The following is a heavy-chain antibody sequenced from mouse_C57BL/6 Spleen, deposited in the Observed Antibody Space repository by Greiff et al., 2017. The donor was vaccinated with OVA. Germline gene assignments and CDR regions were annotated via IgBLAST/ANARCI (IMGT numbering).Heavy chain of an antibody. J-gene: IGHJ4*01. Sequence: QVQLQQPGAELVKPGASVEMSCKASGYTFTSYWITWVKQRPGQGLEWIGDIYPGSGSTNYNEKFKSKATLTVDTSSSTAYMQLSSLTSEDSAVYYCASFYGSIAMDYWGQGTSVTVSS. D-gene: IGHD1-1*01. CDR2: IYPGSGST. CDR1: GYTFTSYW. CDR3: ASFYGSIAMDY. V-gene: IGHV1-55*01.